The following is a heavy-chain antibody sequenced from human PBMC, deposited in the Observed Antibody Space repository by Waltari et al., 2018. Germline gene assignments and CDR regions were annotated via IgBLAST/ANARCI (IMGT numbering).Heavy chain of an antibody. Sequence: EVQLVESGGGLVKPGGSLRLSCAASGFTFSSYSMNWVRQAPGNGLEWVSSISSSSSYIYYADSVKGRFTISRDNAKNSLYLQMNSLRAEDTAVYYCARVGSYDSSGYYYWGQGTLVTVSS. D-gene: IGHD3-22*01. CDR2: ISSSSSYI. V-gene: IGHV3-21*01. CDR3: ARVGSYDSSGYYY. CDR1: GFTFSSYS. J-gene: IGHJ4*02.